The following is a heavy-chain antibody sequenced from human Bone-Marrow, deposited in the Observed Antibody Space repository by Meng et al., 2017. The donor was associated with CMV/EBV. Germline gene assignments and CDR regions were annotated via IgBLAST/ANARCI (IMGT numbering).Heavy chain of an antibody. Sequence: GESLKISCAASGFTFSSYGMHWVRQAPGKGLEWVAVIWYDGSNKYYADSVKGRFTISRDNSKNTLYLQMNSLRAEDTAVYYCARAEAVAGTWRYWGQGTLVTVSS. CDR1: GFTFSSYG. J-gene: IGHJ4*02. V-gene: IGHV3-33*01. CDR2: IWYDGSNK. CDR3: ARAEAVAGTWRY. D-gene: IGHD6-19*01.